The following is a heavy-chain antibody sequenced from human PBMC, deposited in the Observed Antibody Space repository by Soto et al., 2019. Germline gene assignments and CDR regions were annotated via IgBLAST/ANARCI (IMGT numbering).Heavy chain of an antibody. D-gene: IGHD4-4*01. CDR2: ISDTGTRT. CDR1: GFTFSSAA. J-gene: IGHJ5*02. CDR3: AKSLDIHYKNWFDP. Sequence: QILESGGSLVQPGGSLRLSCVAAGFTFSSAAMNWVRQAPGKGLEWVSIISDTGTRTHYADSVKGRFTISRDNSKNTLYLDMTSLRAEDTAVYYCAKSLDIHYKNWFDPWGQGTLVTVSS. V-gene: IGHV3-23*01.